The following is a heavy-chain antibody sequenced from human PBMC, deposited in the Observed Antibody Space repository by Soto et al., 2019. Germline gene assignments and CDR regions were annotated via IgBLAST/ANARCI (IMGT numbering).Heavy chain of an antibody. V-gene: IGHV1-8*01. Sequence: QVQLVQSGAEVKKPGASVRVSCQGSGYVFTRYDVHWVRQATGQGLEWMGWMNPDRDKRGYAQKFQGRITMSVDTSTRTVYMELSSLVSEDTAIYYCVRGANFDQWGQGTLVTVSS. CDR1: GYVFTRYD. J-gene: IGHJ4*02. CDR2: MNPDRDKR. CDR3: VRGANFDQ.